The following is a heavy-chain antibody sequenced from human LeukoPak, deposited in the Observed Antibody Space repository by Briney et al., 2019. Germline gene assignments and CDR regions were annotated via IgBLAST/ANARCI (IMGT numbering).Heavy chain of an antibody. D-gene: IGHD3-22*01. CDR1: GFTFSSYG. J-gene: IGHJ4*02. Sequence: GGSLRLSCAASGFTFSSYGMHWVRQAPGKGLEWVAFIRYDGSNKYYADSVKGRFTISRDNSKNTLYLQMYSLRAEDTAVYYCAKDRVVETTKPKAYFDYWGQGTLVTVSS. V-gene: IGHV3-30*02. CDR2: IRYDGSNK. CDR3: AKDRVVETTKPKAYFDY.